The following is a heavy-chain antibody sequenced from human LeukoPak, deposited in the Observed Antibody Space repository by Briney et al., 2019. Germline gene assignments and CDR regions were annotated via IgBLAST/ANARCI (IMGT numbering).Heavy chain of an antibody. CDR1: RFTFSSYG. D-gene: IGHD2-8*01. J-gene: IGHJ6*03. V-gene: IGHV3-30*02. CDR3: AKDRCSNGVGCYYYYMDV. Sequence: GGSLRLSCAASRFTFSSYGMHWVRQAPGKGLEGVAYIQYDGSNEQYADSVKGRFSISRDSSKNIVYLQMNSLRAEDTAVYYCAKDRCSNGVGCYYYYMDVWGKGTTVTISS. CDR2: IQYDGSNE.